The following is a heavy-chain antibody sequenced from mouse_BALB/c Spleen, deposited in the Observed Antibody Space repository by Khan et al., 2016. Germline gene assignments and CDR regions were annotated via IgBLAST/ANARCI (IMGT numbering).Heavy chain of an antibody. J-gene: IGHJ2*01. CDR2: INPDSSTI. Sequence: EVKLLESGGGLVQPGGSLKLSCAASGFDFRRYWMSWVRQAPGRGLEWIGEINPDSSTINYTPSLKDKFIISRDNATNTLDLQMSNVRTEDKALDYCTRIYNDGCSDYWGQGTTLTVSS. CDR1: GFDFRRYW. CDR3: TRIYNDGCSDY. D-gene: IGHD1-1*01. V-gene: IGHV4-1*02.